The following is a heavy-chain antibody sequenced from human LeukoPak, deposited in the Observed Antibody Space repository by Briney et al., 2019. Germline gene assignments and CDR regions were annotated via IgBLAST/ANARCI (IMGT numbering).Heavy chain of an antibody. D-gene: IGHD3-9*01. CDR3: ARDVLRYYYYYGMDV. Sequence: ASVKVSCKASGYTFTGYDINWVRQATGQGLEWMGWMNPNSGNTGYAQKFRGRVTMTRNTSISTAYMELSSLRSEDTAVYYCARDVLRYYYYYGMDVWGQGTTVTVSS. CDR1: GYTFTGYD. V-gene: IGHV1-8*01. J-gene: IGHJ6*02. CDR2: MNPNSGNT.